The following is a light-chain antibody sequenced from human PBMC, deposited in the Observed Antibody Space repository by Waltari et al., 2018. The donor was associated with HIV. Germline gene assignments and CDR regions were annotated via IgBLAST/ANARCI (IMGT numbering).Light chain of an antibody. CDR3: QQYDYLPPGT. J-gene: IGKJ3*01. CDR2: DAS. CDR1: ENIANY. Sequence: DIHLTQSPSSVSAFVGQRVSITCQASENIANYLNWYQVKPGRVPKLLIYDASHLEDGVPSRFRGAGSGTRFTLTINNLQPEDVATYVCQQYDYLPPGTFGPGT. V-gene: IGKV1-33*01.